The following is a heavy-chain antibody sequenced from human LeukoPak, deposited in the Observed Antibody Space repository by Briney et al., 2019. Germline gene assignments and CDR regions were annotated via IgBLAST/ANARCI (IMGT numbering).Heavy chain of an antibody. CDR3: ARHYYGSSGYPTPLYYFDY. CDR1: GGSISSYY. Sequence: PSETLSLTCTVSGGSISSYYWSWIRQPPGKGLEWIGYIYYSGSTNYNPSLKSRVTISVDTSKNQFSLKLSSATAADTAVFYCARHYYGSSGYPTPLYYFDYWGQGTLVTVSS. J-gene: IGHJ4*02. V-gene: IGHV4-59*08. CDR2: IYYSGST. D-gene: IGHD3-22*01.